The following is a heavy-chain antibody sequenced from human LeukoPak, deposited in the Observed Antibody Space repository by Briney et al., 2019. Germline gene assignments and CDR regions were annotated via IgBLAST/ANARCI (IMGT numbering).Heavy chain of an antibody. CDR3: AKADSSSWYLNYYYYYMDV. Sequence: GGSLRLSCAASGFTFSSYAMSWVRQAPGKGLEWVSAISGGGGSTYYADSVKGRFTISRDNSKNTLYLQMNSLRAEDTAVYYCAKADSSSWYLNYYYYYMDVWGKGTTVTISS. D-gene: IGHD6-13*01. CDR2: ISGGGGST. V-gene: IGHV3-23*01. CDR1: GFTFSSYA. J-gene: IGHJ6*03.